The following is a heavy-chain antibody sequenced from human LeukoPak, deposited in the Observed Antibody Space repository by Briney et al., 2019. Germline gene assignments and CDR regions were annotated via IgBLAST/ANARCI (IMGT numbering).Heavy chain of an antibody. V-gene: IGHV4-59*02. CDR3: AAKPVVPASQGHYFDR. J-gene: IGHJ5*02. D-gene: IGHD2-2*01. CDR2: VYYNGDT. CDR1: GVSVTSHY. Sequence: SETLSLTCTVSGVSVTSHYWSWLRQPPGKGLEWVGNVYYNGDTSYHPSLRSRLTMSVDTTKNQFSLNLASVTAADTAVYYCAAKPVVPASQGHYFDRWGQGALVTVSS.